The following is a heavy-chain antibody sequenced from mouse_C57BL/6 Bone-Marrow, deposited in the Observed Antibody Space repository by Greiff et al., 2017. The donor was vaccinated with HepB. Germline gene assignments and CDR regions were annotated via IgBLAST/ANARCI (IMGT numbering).Heavy chain of an antibody. CDR1: GFSLTSYG. CDR3: AAQLYDYDWPY. V-gene: IGHV2-2*01. CDR2: IWSGGST. Sequence: VKLMESGPGLVQPSQSLSITCTVSGFSLTSYGVHWVRQSPGKGLEWLGVIWSGGSTDYNAAFISRLSLSKDNSKSQVFFKMNSLQADDTAIYYCAAQLYDYDWPYWGQGTSVTVSS. D-gene: IGHD2-4*01. J-gene: IGHJ4*01.